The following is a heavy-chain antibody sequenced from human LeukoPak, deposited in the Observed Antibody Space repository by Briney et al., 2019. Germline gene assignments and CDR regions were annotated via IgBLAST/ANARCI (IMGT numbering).Heavy chain of an antibody. Sequence: SETLSLTCTVSGGSINSDTYYWSWIRQPAGKGLEWIGRIYTSDSTSDNPSLEIRLTISLDTSHNQCTLKLSSVTAAETAVYYCAREVFYYADCWGQGTQVTVSS. J-gene: IGHJ4*02. CDR2: IYTSDST. D-gene: IGHD3-10*01. CDR1: GGSINSDTYY. V-gene: IGHV4-61*02. CDR3: AREVFYYADC.